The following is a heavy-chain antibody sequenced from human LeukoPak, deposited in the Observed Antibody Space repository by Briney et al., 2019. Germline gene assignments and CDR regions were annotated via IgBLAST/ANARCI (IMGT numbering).Heavy chain of an antibody. CDR2: INHSGST. V-gene: IGHV4-34*01. CDR1: GGSFSGYY. D-gene: IGHD2-8*01. CDR3: ARGPHKMVYEVKYRSKPIDY. J-gene: IGHJ4*02. Sequence: PSETLSLTCAVYGGSFSGYYWSWIRQPPGKGLERIGEINHSGSTNYNPSLKSRVTISVDTSKNQFSLKLSSVTAADTAVYYCARGPHKMVYEVKYRSKPIDYWGQGTLVTVSS.